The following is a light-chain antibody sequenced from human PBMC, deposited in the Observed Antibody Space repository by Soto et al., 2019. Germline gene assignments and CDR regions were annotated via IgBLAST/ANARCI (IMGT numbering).Light chain of an antibody. V-gene: IGKV3-11*01. J-gene: IGKJ1*01. CDR2: DAS. Sequence: EIVLTQSPATLSLSPGERATLSCRASQSISSYLAWYQQKPGQAPRLLIYDASNSATGIPARFSGSGSGTDFTLTISSLEPEDFAVYYCQQRPSWTFGQGTKLEI. CDR3: QQRPSWT. CDR1: QSISSY.